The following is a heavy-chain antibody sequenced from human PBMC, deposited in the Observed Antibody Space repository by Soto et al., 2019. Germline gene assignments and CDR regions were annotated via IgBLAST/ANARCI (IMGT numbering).Heavy chain of an antibody. Sequence: PGGSLRLSCAASGFTVSSNYMSWVRQAPGKGLEWVSVIYSGGSTYYADSVKGRFTISRDNSKNTLYLQMGSLRAEDMAVYYCARDSEDDSGYEIYYYYMDVWGKGTTVTVSS. J-gene: IGHJ6*03. D-gene: IGHD5-12*01. CDR1: GFTVSSNY. CDR2: IYSGGST. CDR3: ARDSEDDSGYEIYYYYMDV. V-gene: IGHV3-53*05.